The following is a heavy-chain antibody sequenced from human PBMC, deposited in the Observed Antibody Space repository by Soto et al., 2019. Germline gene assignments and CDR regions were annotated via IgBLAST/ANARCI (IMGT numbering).Heavy chain of an antibody. Sequence: AACGFSVEVFVMPGARKDQGKGLEWVSGISWNSGTIGYADSVKGRFTISRDNAKNSLYLQMNSLRAEDTALYYCAKDVYYGDVKYFHHWGQGTLVTVSS. CDR1: GFSVEVFV. CDR2: ISWNSGTI. D-gene: IGHD4-17*01. V-gene: IGHV3-9*01. CDR3: AKDVYYGDVKYFHH. J-gene: IGHJ1*01.